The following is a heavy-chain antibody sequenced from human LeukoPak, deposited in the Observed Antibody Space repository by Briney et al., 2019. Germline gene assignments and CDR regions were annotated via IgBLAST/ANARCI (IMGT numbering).Heavy chain of an antibody. CDR1: GYTFTGYY. J-gene: IGHJ6*03. V-gene: IGHV1-2*06. CDR3: ARDRGSGSYTSDYYYYMDV. D-gene: IGHD1-26*01. Sequence: ASVKVSCKASGYTFTGYYMHWVRQAPGQGLEWMGRINPNSGGTNYAQKFQGRVTMTRDTPISTAYMELSRLRSDDTAVYYCARDRGSGSYTSDYYYYMDVWGKGTTVTVSS. CDR2: INPNSGGT.